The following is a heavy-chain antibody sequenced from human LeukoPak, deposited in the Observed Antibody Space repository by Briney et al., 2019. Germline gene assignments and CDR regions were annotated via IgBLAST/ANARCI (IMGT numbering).Heavy chain of an antibody. CDR1: GGSLSSYY. CDR2: IYYSGST. Sequence: SETLSLTCTVSGGSLSSYYWSWIRQPPGKGLEWIGYIYYSGSTNYNPSLKSRVTISVDTSKNQFSLKLSSVTAADTAVYYCARVTFYGADNWFDPWGQGTLVTVSS. D-gene: IGHD4-17*01. J-gene: IGHJ5*02. V-gene: IGHV4-59*01. CDR3: ARVTFYGADNWFDP.